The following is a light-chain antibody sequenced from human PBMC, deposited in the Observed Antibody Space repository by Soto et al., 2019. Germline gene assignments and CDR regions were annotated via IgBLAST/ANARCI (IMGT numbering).Light chain of an antibody. CDR3: STFGGTGV. CDR1: GSDVGRYNY. J-gene: IGLJ1*01. V-gene: IGLV2-14*01. Sequence: QSVLTQPDSMSGSPGQSIAISCTGTGSDVGRYNYVSWYQQHPGKAPKLMIYEVTNRPSGVSNRFSGSKSGNTASLTITGLQADDEADYYCSTFGGTGVFGTGTKLTVL. CDR2: EVT.